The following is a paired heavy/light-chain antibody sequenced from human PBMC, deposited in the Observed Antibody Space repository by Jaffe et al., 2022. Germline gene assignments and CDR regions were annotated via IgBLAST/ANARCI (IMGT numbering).Light chain of an antibody. J-gene: IGKJ2*01. CDR1: QSVSSY. Sequence: EIVLTQSPATLSLSPGERATLSCRASQSVSSYLAWYQQKPGQAPRLLIYDASNRATGIPARFSGSGSGTDFTLIISSLEPEDFAVYYCQQRNNWPDTFGQGTKLEIK. CDR3: QQRNNWPDT. V-gene: IGKV3-11*01. CDR2: DAS.
Heavy chain of an antibody. CDR1: GGSISGYY. CDR3: ARFGQKGTYHVYMDV. Sequence: QVQLQESGPGLVKPSETLSLTCIVSGGSISGYYWNWIRQPPGKGVETIGFIHYSGSTRYNPSLTSRVTISLDTSKNQISLKLNSVTAADTAVYYCARFGQKGTYHVYMDVWGKGSTVTVSS. J-gene: IGHJ6*03. CDR2: IHYSGST. V-gene: IGHV4-59*01. D-gene: IGHD2-2*01.